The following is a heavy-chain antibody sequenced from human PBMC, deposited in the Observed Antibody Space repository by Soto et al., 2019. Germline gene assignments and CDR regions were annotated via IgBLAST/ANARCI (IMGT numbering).Heavy chain of an antibody. D-gene: IGHD1-1*01. CDR3: VRKPYMGRLDY. J-gene: IGHJ4*02. CDR1: VGSFTGYY. CDR2: INHSGST. Sequence: SETLSLTCAVYVGSFTGYYWSWIRQPPGKGLEWIGAINHSGSTNYNPSLKSRVTISVDTSKNKFSLKLSSVAPADTAVYYCVRKPYMGRLDYWGQGTLVTVSS. V-gene: IGHV4-34*01.